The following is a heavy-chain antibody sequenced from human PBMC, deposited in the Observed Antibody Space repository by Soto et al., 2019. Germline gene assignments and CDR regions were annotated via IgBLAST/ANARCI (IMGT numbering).Heavy chain of an antibody. Sequence: GGSLRLSCAASGFTLSSYSMSWVRPAPGKGPEWVSAISGSGGSTYYADSVKGRFTISRDNSKNTLYLQMNSLRAEDTAVYYCAKEVHYDSSGYYSYYFDYWGQGTLVTVSS. CDR1: GFTLSSYS. CDR2: ISGSGGST. CDR3: AKEVHYDSSGYYSYYFDY. D-gene: IGHD3-22*01. J-gene: IGHJ4*02. V-gene: IGHV3-23*01.